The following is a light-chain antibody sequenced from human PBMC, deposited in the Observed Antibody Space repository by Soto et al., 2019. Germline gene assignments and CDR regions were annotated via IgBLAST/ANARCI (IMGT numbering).Light chain of an antibody. J-gene: IGKJ4*01. CDR1: QSVSSN. V-gene: IGKV3-15*01. CDR2: GAS. CDR3: QQYNNWPWLT. Sequence: EILMTQSPATLSVSPGERATLSCRASQSVSSNLAWFQQKPGQAPRLLIYGASTRATDIPARFSGSGSGTEFTLTISSLQSEDLAVYYCQQYNNWPWLTFGGGTKVDIK.